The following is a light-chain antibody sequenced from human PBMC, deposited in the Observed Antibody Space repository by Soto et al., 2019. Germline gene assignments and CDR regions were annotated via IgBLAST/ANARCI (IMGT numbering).Light chain of an antibody. J-gene: IGLJ2*01. CDR2: DDT. CDR3: CSYATMTTVVV. Sequence: QSALTQPASVSGSPGQSITISCTATNSDVGNYNLVSWYQQHPGKAPKLMIYDDTKRPSGVSDRFSGSRSGNTASLTISGLQAEDEADYYSCSYATMTTVVVFGGGTKLTVL. V-gene: IGLV2-23*02. CDR1: NSDVGNYNL.